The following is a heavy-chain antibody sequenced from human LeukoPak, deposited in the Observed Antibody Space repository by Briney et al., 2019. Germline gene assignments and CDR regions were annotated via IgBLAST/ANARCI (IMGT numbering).Heavy chain of an antibody. CDR2: ISAYNGNT. CDR1: GYTFTSYG. CDR3: ARREQWLGFYYFDY. Sequence: GASVKVSCKASGYTFTSYGISWVRQAPGQGLEWMGWISAYNGNTNYAQKLQGRVTMTTDTSTSTAYMELRSLRSDDTAVYYCARREQWLGFYYFDYWGQGTLVTVSS. J-gene: IGHJ4*02. V-gene: IGHV1-18*01. D-gene: IGHD6-19*01.